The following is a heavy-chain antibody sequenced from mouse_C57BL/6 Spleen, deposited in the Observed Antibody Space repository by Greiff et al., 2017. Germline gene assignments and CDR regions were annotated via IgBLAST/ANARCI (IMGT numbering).Heavy chain of an antibody. V-gene: IGHV1-82*01. CDR1: GYAFSSSW. J-gene: IGHJ1*03. Sequence: VQLQQSGPELVKPGASVKISCKASGYAFSSSWMNWVKQRPGKGLEWIGRIYPGDGDTNYNGKFKGKATLTADKSSSTAYMQLSSLTSEDSAVYFCARGVAWYFDVWGTGTTVTVSS. CDR2: IYPGDGDT. D-gene: IGHD1-1*02. CDR3: ARGVAWYFDV.